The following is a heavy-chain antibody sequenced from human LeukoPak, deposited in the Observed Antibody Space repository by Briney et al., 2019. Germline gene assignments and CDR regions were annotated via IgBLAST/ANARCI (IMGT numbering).Heavy chain of an antibody. CDR1: GFTFSGYT. CDR3: ARAVQFDY. V-gene: IGHV3-21*01. J-gene: IGHJ4*02. CDR2: ITSNDAYI. D-gene: IGHD4-17*01. Sequence: PGGSLRLSCAASGFTFSGYTINWFRQAPRKGLEWVSSITSNDAYIYYADSVKGRFTISRDNAKNSLYLQMDSLRAEDTAVYYCARAVQFDYWGQGTLVTVSS.